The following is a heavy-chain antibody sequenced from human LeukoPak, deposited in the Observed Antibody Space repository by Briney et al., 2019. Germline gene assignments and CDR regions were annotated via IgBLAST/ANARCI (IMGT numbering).Heavy chain of an antibody. J-gene: IGHJ4*02. D-gene: IGHD2-2*01. V-gene: IGHV4-39*01. CDR3: ARGRREYCTSTSCYYYFDY. Sequence: SETLSLTCTVSGGSISSSSYLWGWIRQPPGKGLDWIVSIYYSGSTYDNPPLKSRVTMSVDTSKNQFSLKLRSVTAADTAVYYCARGRREYCTSTSCYYYFDYWGQGTLVTVSS. CDR2: IYYSGST. CDR1: GGSISSSSYL.